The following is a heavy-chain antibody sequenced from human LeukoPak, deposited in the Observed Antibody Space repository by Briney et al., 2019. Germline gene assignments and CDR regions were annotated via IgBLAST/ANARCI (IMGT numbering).Heavy chain of an antibody. CDR2: IRSKAYGGTT. Sequence: PGGSLRLSCTVSVFTFCDFAMSWVRGARGKGVEWVGFIRSKAYGGTTEYAASVKGRFTISRDDSKSIAYLQMNSLKTEDTAVYYCTRGVVAGTWDYFDYWGQGTLVTVSS. V-gene: IGHV3-49*04. CDR1: VFTFCDFA. J-gene: IGHJ4*02. CDR3: TRGVVAGTWDYFDY. D-gene: IGHD6-19*01.